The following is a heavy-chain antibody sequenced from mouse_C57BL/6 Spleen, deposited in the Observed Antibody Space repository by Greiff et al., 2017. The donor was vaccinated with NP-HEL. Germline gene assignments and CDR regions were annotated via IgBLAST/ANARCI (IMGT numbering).Heavy chain of an antibody. CDR3: AKAVVADWYFDV. D-gene: IGHD1-1*01. J-gene: IGHJ1*03. CDR1: GYTFTSYW. CDR2: IHPNSGST. Sequence: VQLQESGAELVKPGASVKLSCKASGYTFTSYWMHWVKQRPGQGLEWIGMIHPNSGSTNYNEKFKSKATLTVDKSSSTAYMQLSSLTSEDSAVYYCAKAVVADWYFDVWGTGTTVTVSS. V-gene: IGHV1-64*01.